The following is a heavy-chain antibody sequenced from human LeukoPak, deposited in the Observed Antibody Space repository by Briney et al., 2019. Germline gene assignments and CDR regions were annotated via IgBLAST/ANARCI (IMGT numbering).Heavy chain of an antibody. CDR1: GFTFSDYY. V-gene: IGHV3-11*01. J-gene: IGHJ4*02. D-gene: IGHD3-3*01. Sequence: GGSLRLSCAASGFTFSDYYMSWIRQAPGKGLKWVSYISSSGSTIYYADSVKGRFTISRDNAKNSLYLQMNSLRAEDTAVYYCARDYDFWSGYHDYWGQGTLVTVSS. CDR3: ARDYDFWSGYHDY. CDR2: ISSSGSTI.